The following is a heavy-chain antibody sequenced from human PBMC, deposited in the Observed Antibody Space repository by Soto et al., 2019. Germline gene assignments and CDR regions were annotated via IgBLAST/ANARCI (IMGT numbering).Heavy chain of an antibody. J-gene: IGHJ5*02. CDR1: GFSLATNGMC. CDR3: ARIPCGNYYTENFFDP. V-gene: IGHV2-70*01. Sequence: SGPTLVNPTQTLTLTCAFSGFSLATNGMCLSWIRQPPGKALEWLALIDWDDNTYYSTSLNNRLTLSKDTSKNQVVLLVRHMGPVDTATYYCARIPCGNYYTENFFDPWGQGIPVTVSS. CDR2: IDWDDNT. D-gene: IGHD3-22*01.